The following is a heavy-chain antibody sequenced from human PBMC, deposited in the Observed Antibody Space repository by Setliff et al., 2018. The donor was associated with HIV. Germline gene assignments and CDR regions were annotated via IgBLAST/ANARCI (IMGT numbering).Heavy chain of an antibody. CDR3: AREYYYGSGSSFDP. Sequence: KTSETLSLTCAVYGGSFSGYFWNWIRQPPGKGLEWIGAINHYGGTNYNPSLKSRVTMSVDTSKNQFSLRLSSVTAADTAVYYCAREYYYGSGSSFDPWGQGTLVTAPQ. J-gene: IGHJ5*02. V-gene: IGHV4-34*01. CDR2: INHYGGT. D-gene: IGHD3-10*01. CDR1: GGSFSGYF.